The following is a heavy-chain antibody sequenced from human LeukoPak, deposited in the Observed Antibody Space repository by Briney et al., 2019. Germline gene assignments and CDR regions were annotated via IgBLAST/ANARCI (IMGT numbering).Heavy chain of an antibody. J-gene: IGHJ4*02. D-gene: IGHD6-13*01. V-gene: IGHV1-46*01. CDR2: INPNDGST. CDR3: VRAPRDSSTMLDY. CDR1: GYTFTTYW. Sequence: GASVKVSCKASGYTFTTYWIQWVRQAPGQGLEWVALINPNDGSTTYAHKFQGRVTMTRDTSTSTVHMDLSRLTSEDTAVYYCVRAPRDSSTMLDYWGQGTLVTVSS.